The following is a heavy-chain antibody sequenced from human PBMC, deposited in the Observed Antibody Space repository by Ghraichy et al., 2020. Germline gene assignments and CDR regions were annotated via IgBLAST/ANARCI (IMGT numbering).Heavy chain of an antibody. CDR2: INHSGST. D-gene: IGHD6-13*01. J-gene: IGHJ4*02. CDR3: ARGRQSSRQLVVPPFDY. V-gene: IGHV4-34*01. CDR1: NGPFDSYY. Sequence: SETLSLTCAVYNGPFDSYYCSWIRKPPGKGQGWMGEINHSGSTNYNASLKSRVTISVDRTKYQFSLRLSSMTAADTSVYYCARGRQSSRQLVVPPFDYWGQGSLVTVSS.